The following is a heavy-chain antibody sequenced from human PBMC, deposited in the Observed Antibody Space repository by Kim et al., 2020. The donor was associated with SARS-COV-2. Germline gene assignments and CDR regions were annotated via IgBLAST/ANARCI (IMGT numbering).Heavy chain of an antibody. D-gene: IGHD2-15*01. CDR3: AKGILGGMVVAAPYYYYGMDV. CDR2: ISDSGGST. V-gene: IGHV3-23*01. Sequence: GGSLRLSCAASGFTFSSYAMSWVRQAPGKGLEWVSVISDSGGSTYYADSVKGRFTISRDNSKNTLYLKMNSLRAEDTAVYYCAKGILGGMVVAAPYYYYGMDVWGQGTTVTVSS. CDR1: GFTFSSYA. J-gene: IGHJ6*02.